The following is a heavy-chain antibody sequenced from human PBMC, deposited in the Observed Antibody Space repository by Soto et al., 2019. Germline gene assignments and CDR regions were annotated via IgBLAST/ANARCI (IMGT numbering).Heavy chain of an antibody. J-gene: IGHJ6*02. CDR3: ARVSGSYYYGMDV. Sequence: SETLSLTCAVSGGSISSSNWWSWVRQPPGKGLEWIGEIYHSGSTNYNPSLKSRVTISVDKSKNQFSLKLSSVTAADTAVYYCARVSGSYYYGMDVWGQGTTVTVAS. D-gene: IGHD1-26*01. CDR2: IYHSGST. CDR1: GGSISSSNW. V-gene: IGHV4-4*02.